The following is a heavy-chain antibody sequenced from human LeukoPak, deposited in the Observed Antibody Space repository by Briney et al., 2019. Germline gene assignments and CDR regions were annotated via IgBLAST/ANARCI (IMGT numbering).Heavy chain of an antibody. CDR3: ARGSSYGNPSDFDY. Sequence: PSETLSLTCAVYGRSFSGYYWSWIRRPPGKGLEWIGEINHSGSTNYNPSLKSRVTISVDTSKNQFSLKLSSVTAADTAVYYCARGSSYGNPSDFDYWGQGTLVTVSS. CDR1: GRSFSGYY. D-gene: IGHD5-18*01. J-gene: IGHJ4*02. V-gene: IGHV4-34*01. CDR2: INHSGST.